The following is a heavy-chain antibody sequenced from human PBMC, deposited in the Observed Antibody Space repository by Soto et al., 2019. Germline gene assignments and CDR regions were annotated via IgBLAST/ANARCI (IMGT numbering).Heavy chain of an antibody. CDR2: IFSNDEK. V-gene: IGHV2-26*01. CDR1: GFSLSNARMG. Sequence: QVTLKESGPVLVKPTETLTLTCTVSGFSLSNARMGVSWIRQPPGKALEWLAHIFSNDEKSYSTSLKSRLTISKDTSKSQLVLTMTNMDPVDTATYYCARIAAARPAAAWANWFDPWGQGTLVTVSS. J-gene: IGHJ5*02. CDR3: ARIAAARPAAAWANWFDP. D-gene: IGHD6-6*01.